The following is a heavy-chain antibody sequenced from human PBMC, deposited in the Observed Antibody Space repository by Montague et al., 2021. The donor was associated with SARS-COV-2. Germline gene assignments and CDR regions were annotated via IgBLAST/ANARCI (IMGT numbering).Heavy chain of an antibody. CDR2: IYYGGST. J-gene: IGHJ6*02. V-gene: IGHV4-61*01. CDR1: GGSVSSGSYY. D-gene: IGHD3-3*01. Sequence: SETLSLTCIVSGGSVSSGSYYWSWIRQPPGKGLEWIGYIYYGGSTYYNPSLKSRVTISVDTSKNQFSLKLSSVTAADTAVYYCARVPWCNSIFGVVTRYGMDVWGQGTTVTVSS. CDR3: ARVPWCNSIFGVVTRYGMDV.